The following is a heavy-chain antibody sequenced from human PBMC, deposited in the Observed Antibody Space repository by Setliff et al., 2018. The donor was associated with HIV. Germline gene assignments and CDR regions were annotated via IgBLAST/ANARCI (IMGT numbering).Heavy chain of an antibody. D-gene: IGHD6-13*01. CDR3: ARGMLRSSWYAHHDAFDI. CDR1: GGSISSYY. Sequence: SLTCTVSGGSISSYYWSWIRQPPGKGLEWIGYIYYSGSTNYNPSLKSRVTISVDTSKNQFSLKLSSVTAADTAVYYCARGMLRSSWYAHHDAFDIWGQGTMVTVSS. CDR2: IYYSGST. J-gene: IGHJ3*02. V-gene: IGHV4-59*01.